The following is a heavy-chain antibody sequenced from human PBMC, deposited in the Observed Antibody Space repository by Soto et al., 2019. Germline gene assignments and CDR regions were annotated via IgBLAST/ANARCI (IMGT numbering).Heavy chain of an antibody. J-gene: IGHJ3*02. D-gene: IGHD6-19*01. CDR1: GGSTSSYY. CDR2: IYYSGST. Sequence: PSETLSLTCTVSGGSTSSYYWSWIRQPPGKGLEWIGYIYYSGSTNYNPSLKSRVTISVDTSKNQFSLKLSSVTAADTAVYYCARVRPVAGHNDAFDIWGQGTMVTVSS. V-gene: IGHV4-59*01. CDR3: ARVRPVAGHNDAFDI.